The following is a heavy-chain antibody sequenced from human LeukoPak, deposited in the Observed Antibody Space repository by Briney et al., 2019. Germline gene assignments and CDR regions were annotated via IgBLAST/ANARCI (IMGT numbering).Heavy chain of an antibody. J-gene: IGHJ4*02. V-gene: IGHV3-7*03. CDR3: TRVLKLPIDAYAGIFDS. D-gene: IGHD2-21*01. CDR2: IRQDGNEK. CDR1: GFTVEKSW. Sequence: GGSLRLSCAASGFTVEKSWMSWGRRPPGKGRQWVATIRQDGNEKYYVDSVAGRFTISRDNAKNSLYLQMYSLRSEDTSIYYCTRVLKLPIDAYAGIFDSWGQGTLVTVSA.